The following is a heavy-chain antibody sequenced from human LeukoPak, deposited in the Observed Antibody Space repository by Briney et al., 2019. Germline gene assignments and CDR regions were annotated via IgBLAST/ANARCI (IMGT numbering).Heavy chain of an antibody. CDR3: ARGPRITMVRGVIITTNWFDP. V-gene: IGHV1-8*01. CDR2: INPHSGKT. D-gene: IGHD3-10*01. CDR1: GYPFRNYD. J-gene: IGHJ5*02. Sequence: ASVKVSCKTSGYPFRNYDINWVRQATGQGLEWMGWINPHSGKTGYAQKFQGRVTMTTDTSASTAYMELSSLRSEDTAVYYCARGPRITMVRGVIITTNWFDPWGQGTLVTVSS.